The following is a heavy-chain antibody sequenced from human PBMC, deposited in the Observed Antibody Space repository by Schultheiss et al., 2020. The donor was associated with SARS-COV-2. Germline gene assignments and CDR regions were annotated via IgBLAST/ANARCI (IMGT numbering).Heavy chain of an antibody. V-gene: IGHV4-34*01. Sequence: SQTLSLTCAVYGGSFSGYYWSWIRQPPGKGLEWIGEINHSGSTNYNPSLKSRVTISLDTSKNQFSLKLSSVTAADTAVYYCARGRYSSSQFDYWGQGTLVTVSS. D-gene: IGHD6-13*01. CDR2: INHSGST. J-gene: IGHJ4*02. CDR1: GGSFSGYY. CDR3: ARGRYSSSQFDY.